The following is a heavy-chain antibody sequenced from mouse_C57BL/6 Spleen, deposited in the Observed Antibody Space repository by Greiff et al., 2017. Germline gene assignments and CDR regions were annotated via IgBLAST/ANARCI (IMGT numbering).Heavy chain of an antibody. Sequence: QVQLKESGPELVKPGASVKISCKASGYAFSSSWMNWVKQRPGKGLAWIGRIYPGVGDTNYNGKFKGKATLTADKSSSAAYMQLSSLTSVDSAVYFCARPHYYGSSSPYYFDYWGQGTTLTVSS. CDR2: IYPGVGDT. V-gene: IGHV1-82*01. CDR1: GYAFSSSW. J-gene: IGHJ2*01. D-gene: IGHD1-1*01. CDR3: ARPHYYGSSSPYYFDY.